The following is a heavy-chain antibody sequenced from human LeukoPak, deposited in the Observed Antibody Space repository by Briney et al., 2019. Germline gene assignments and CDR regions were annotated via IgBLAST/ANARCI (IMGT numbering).Heavy chain of an antibody. Sequence: SVKVSCKASGGTFSSYAISWVRQAPGQGLEWMGGIIPIFGTANYAQKFQGRVTITADESTSTAYMELSSLRSEDTAVYYCARADSSGYYLVGGFDIWGQGTIVTVSS. CDR2: IIPIFGTA. J-gene: IGHJ3*02. D-gene: IGHD3-22*01. CDR1: GGTFSSYA. V-gene: IGHV1-69*13. CDR3: ARADSSGYYLVGGFDI.